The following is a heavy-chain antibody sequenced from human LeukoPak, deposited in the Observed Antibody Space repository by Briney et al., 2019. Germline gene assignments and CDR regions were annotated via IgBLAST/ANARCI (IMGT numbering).Heavy chain of an antibody. J-gene: IGHJ4*02. V-gene: IGHV3-11*01. CDR2: ISSSGSTI. CDR1: GFTFSDYY. CDR3: ARDHLPYCSGGSCTFDY. Sequence: GSLRLSCAASGFTFSDYYMSWIRQAPGKGLEWVSYISSSGSTIYYADSVKGRFTISRDNAKNSLYLQMNSLRAEDTAVYYCARDHLPYCSGGSCTFDYWGQGTLVTVSS. D-gene: IGHD2-15*01.